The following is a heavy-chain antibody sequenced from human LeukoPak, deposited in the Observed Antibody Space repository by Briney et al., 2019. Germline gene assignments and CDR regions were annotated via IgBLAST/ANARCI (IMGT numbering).Heavy chain of an antibody. D-gene: IGHD3-22*01. J-gene: IGHJ4*02. CDR3: ARGRQGYYDSSGFNY. V-gene: IGHV1-18*01. Sequence: ASVKVSCKASGYTFTSYGISWVRQAPGQGLEWMGWISAYNGNTNYAQKLQGRVTMTTDTSTSTAYMELRSLRSEDTAVYYCARGRQGYYDSSGFNYWGQGTLVTVSS. CDR2: ISAYNGNT. CDR1: GYTFTSYG.